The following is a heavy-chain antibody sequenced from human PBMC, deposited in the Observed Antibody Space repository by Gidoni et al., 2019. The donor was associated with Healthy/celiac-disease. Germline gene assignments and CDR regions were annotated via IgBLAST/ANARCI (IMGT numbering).Heavy chain of an antibody. Sequence: QVQLQESGPGLVKPSETLSLTCTVSGGSISSYYWSWIRQPPGKGLEWIGYIYYSGSTNYNPSLKSRVTRSVDTSKNQFSLKLSSVTAADTAVYYCARANFDWLLPIFDYWGQGTLVTVSS. V-gene: IGHV4-59*01. CDR1: GGSISSYY. D-gene: IGHD3-9*01. CDR2: IYYSGST. CDR3: ARANFDWLLPIFDY. J-gene: IGHJ4*02.